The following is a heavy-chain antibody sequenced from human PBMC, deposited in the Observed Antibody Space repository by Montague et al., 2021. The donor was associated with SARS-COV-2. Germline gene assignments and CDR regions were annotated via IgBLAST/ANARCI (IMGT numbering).Heavy chain of an antibody. CDR3: ARDGDYYDSSGILDY. D-gene: IGHD3-22*01. CDR1: GFTFSSYS. V-gene: IGHV3-21*01. J-gene: IGHJ4*02. Sequence: GSLRLSCAASGFTFSSYSMNWVRQAPGKGLEWVSSISSSSSYIYYADSVKGRFTISRDNAKNSLYLQMNSLRAEDTAVYYCARDGDYYDSSGILDYWGQGTLVTVSS. CDR2: ISSSSSYI.